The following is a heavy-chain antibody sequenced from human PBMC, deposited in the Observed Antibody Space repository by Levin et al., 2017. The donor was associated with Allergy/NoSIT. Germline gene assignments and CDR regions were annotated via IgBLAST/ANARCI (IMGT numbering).Heavy chain of an antibody. CDR2: SRNKANSYTT. CDR1: EFTFSDYY. J-gene: IGHJ2*01. Sequence: PGGSLRLSCAVSEFTFSDYYMDWVRQAPGKGLEWVGRSRNKANSYTTEYAASVKGRFTVSRDDSNNSLYLQMNSLKTEDTAVYYCTRATMTKMVWHIDLWGRGTLVTVSS. CDR3: TRATMTKMVWHIDL. D-gene: IGHD3-22*01. V-gene: IGHV3-72*01.